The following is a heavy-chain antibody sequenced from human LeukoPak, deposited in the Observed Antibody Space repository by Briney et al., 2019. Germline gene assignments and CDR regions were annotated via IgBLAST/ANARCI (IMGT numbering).Heavy chain of an antibody. Sequence: PGGSPTLSCAASGFTFSDYAMSWVRQAPGKGLEWVSTASYYVGKQYHADSVRGRFTVSRDNSRNTVSLQMSSLRVEDTGIYYCAKAGTGADGAGFLCEYWGQGTLVTVSS. CDR1: GFTFSDYA. D-gene: IGHD1-1*01. CDR3: AKAGTGADGAGFLCEY. V-gene: IGHV3-23*01. CDR2: ASYYVGKQ. J-gene: IGHJ4*02.